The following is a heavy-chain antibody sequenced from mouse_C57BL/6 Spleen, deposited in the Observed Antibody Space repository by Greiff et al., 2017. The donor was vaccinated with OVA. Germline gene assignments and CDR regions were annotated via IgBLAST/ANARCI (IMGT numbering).Heavy chain of an antibody. CDR2: INPNNGGT. Sequence: EVQLQQSGPELVKPGASVKIPCKASGYTFTDYNMYWVKQSHGKSLEWIGDINPNNGGTLSNQKFKGTATLTVDKSNSTAYMELRSLTSEDTAVYYCAREGDYNGTPHWYFDVWGTGTTVTVSS. D-gene: IGHD1-1*01. CDR1: GYTFTDYN. J-gene: IGHJ1*03. V-gene: IGHV1-18*01. CDR3: AREGDYNGTPHWYFDV.